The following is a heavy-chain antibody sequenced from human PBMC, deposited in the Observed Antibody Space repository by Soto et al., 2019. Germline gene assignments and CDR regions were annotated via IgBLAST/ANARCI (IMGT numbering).Heavy chain of an antibody. J-gene: IGHJ6*02. CDR1: GGSFSGYY. D-gene: IGHD3-3*01. CDR3: ARTGSYYDFWSGYYLGGGMDV. V-gene: IGHV4-34*01. CDR2: INHSGST. Sequence: ETLALTCAVYGGSFSGYYWSWIRQPAGKGLEWIGEINHSGSTNYNPSLKSRVTISVDTSKNQFSLKLSSVTAADTAVYYCARTGSYYDFWSGYYLGGGMDVWGQGTTVTVYS.